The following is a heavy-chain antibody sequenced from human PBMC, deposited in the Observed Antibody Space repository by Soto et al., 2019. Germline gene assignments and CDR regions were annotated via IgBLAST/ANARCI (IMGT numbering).Heavy chain of an antibody. J-gene: IGHJ5*01. CDR2: TYYRSKWYN. Sequence: SQTLSLTCAISGDSVSSNSAAWNWIRQSPSRGLEWLGRTYYRSKWYNDYAVSVKSRITINPDTSKNQFSLQLNSVTPEDTAVNYCARSLFFFDSSGYSHNWFAFWAQGSLVPVSS. CDR1: GDSVSSNSAA. CDR3: ARSLFFFDSSGYSHNWFAF. V-gene: IGHV6-1*01. D-gene: IGHD3-22*01.